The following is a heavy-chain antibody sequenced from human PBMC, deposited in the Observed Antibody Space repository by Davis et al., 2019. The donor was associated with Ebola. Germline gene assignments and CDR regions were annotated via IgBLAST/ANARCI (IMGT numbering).Heavy chain of an antibody. CDR2: INPSGGST. Sequence: ASVKVSCKASGYTFTSYYMHWVRQAPGQGLEWMGIINPSGGSTSYAQKFQGRVTMTRDTSTSTVYMELSSLRSEDTAVYYCARDPRAYYYGDYFDYWGQGTLVTVSS. CDR3: ARDPRAYYYGDYFDY. V-gene: IGHV1-46*01. J-gene: IGHJ4*02. D-gene: IGHD4-17*01. CDR1: GYTFTSYY.